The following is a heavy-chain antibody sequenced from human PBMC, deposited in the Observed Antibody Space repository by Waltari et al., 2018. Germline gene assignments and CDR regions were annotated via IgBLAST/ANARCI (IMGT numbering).Heavy chain of an antibody. CDR2: INHSGST. CDR1: GGSFSGYY. Sequence: QVQLQQWGAGLLKPSETLSLTCAVYGGSFSGYYWSWIRQPPGKGLEWIGEINHSGSTNDNPSLKSLVTISVDTSKNQFSLKLSSVTAADTAVYYCARRRAAALRLYYYGMDVWGQGTTVTVSS. J-gene: IGHJ6*02. V-gene: IGHV4-34*01. D-gene: IGHD6-13*01. CDR3: ARRRAAALRLYYYGMDV.